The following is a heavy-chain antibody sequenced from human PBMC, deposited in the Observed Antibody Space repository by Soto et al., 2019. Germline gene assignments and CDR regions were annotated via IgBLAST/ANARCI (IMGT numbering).Heavy chain of an antibody. D-gene: IGHD3-10*01. CDR1: GGSFSGYY. V-gene: IGHV4-34*01. J-gene: IGHJ5*02. CDR2: INHSGST. Sequence: HVQLQQWGAGLLKPSETLSLTCAVYGGSFSGYYWSWIRQPPGKGLEWIGEINHSGSTNYNPSLKSRVTISVATSKNQFSLRLSSGTAADTDVYYCARGVLPYYYGSGSYKIHPWGQGTLVTVSS. CDR3: ARGVLPYYYGSGSYKIHP.